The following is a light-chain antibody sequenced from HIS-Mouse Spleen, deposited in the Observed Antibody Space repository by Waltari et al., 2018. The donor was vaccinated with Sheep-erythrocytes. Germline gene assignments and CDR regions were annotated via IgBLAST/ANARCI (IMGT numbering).Light chain of an antibody. CDR1: QGISSY. CDR2: AAS. Sequence: DIQLTQSPSFLSASVGDRVTITCRASQGISSYLAWYQQKPEKAPKLLIYAASTLQSGVPSRFTLTISSLQPEDFATYYCQQHNSYPFTFGPGTKVDIK. V-gene: IGKV1-9*01. CDR3: QQHNSYPFT. J-gene: IGKJ3*01.